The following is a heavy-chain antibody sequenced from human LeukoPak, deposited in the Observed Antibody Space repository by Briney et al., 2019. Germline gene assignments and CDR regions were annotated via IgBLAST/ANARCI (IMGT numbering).Heavy chain of an antibody. CDR1: GGSISSYY. CDR2: IYYSGST. J-gene: IGHJ5*02. V-gene: IGHV4-59*01. CDR3: ARDSVRDYGDLEGFDP. D-gene: IGHD4-17*01. Sequence: SETPSLTCTVSGGSISSYYWSWIRQPPGKGLEWIGYIYYSGSTNYNPSLKSRVTISVDTSKNQFSLKLSSVTAADTAVYYCARDSVRDYGDLEGFDPWGQGTLVTVSS.